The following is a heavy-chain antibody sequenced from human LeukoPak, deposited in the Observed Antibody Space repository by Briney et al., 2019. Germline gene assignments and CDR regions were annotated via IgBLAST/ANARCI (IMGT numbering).Heavy chain of an antibody. V-gene: IGHV4-39*01. D-gene: IGHD4-11*01. J-gene: IGHJ3*02. CDR2: IFYSGGT. CDR3: ARHDYSNDDPDAFDI. CDR1: GGSIITRSYY. Sequence: PSETLSLTCTVSGGSIITRSYYWGWLRQPPGKGLEWIGSIFYSGGTYYNPSLKSRFTISVDTSKNQFSLKLSSVTAADTAVYYCARHDYSNDDPDAFDIWGQGTMVTVSS.